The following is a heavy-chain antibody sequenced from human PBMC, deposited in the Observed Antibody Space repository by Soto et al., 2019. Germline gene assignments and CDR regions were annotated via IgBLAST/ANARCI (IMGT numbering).Heavy chain of an antibody. CDR2: ISGSGGST. CDR3: AKPYYGSGRDIRGCYGMDV. V-gene: IGHV3-23*01. J-gene: IGHJ6*02. D-gene: IGHD3-10*01. CDR1: GFTFSSYS. Sequence: PEGSLILSCAASGFTFSSYSMSWVRQAPGKGLEWVSAISGSGGSTYYADSVKGRFTISRDNSKNTLYLQMNSLRAEDTAVYYCAKPYYGSGRDIRGCYGMDVWGQGTTVTVSS.